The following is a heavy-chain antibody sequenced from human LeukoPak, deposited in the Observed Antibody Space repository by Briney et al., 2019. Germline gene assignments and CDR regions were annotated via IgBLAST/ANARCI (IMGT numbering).Heavy chain of an antibody. Sequence: ASVKVSCKASGYTFTRYYMHWVRQAPGQGLEWMGVINPSGDSTSYAQKFQGRVTMTRDTSTSTVYMELSSLRSEDTVVYYCARWVDCSSTSCSFIGFDPWGQGTLVTVSS. J-gene: IGHJ5*02. CDR3: ARWVDCSSTSCSFIGFDP. V-gene: IGHV1-46*01. CDR2: INPSGDST. CDR1: GYTFTRYY. D-gene: IGHD2-2*01.